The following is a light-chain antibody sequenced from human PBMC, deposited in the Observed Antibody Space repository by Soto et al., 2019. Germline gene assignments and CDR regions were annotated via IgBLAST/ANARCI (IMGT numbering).Light chain of an antibody. Sequence: EIVMTQPPATLSVSPGERATLSCRASQSVSSYLAWYQQKPGLPPRLLIYDASTRATGIPDRFSGSGSGTDFTLTISSLQSADFALYYCQQYSNWPPLYTFGRGTKLEIK. CDR3: QQYSNWPPLYT. V-gene: IGKV3-15*01. J-gene: IGKJ2*01. CDR1: QSVSSY. CDR2: DAS.